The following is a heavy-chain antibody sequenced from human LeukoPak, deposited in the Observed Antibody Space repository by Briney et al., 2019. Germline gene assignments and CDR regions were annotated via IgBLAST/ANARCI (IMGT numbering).Heavy chain of an antibody. Sequence: SETLSLTCTVSGGSISSYYWSWIRQPPGKGLEWIGYIYYSGSTNYHPSLKSRATISVDTSKDQFSLKLSSVTAADTAVYYCASSSLRIAARPDYWGQGTLVTVSS. V-gene: IGHV4-59*01. CDR2: IYYSGST. CDR3: ASSSLRIAARPDY. J-gene: IGHJ4*02. D-gene: IGHD6-6*01. CDR1: GGSISSYY.